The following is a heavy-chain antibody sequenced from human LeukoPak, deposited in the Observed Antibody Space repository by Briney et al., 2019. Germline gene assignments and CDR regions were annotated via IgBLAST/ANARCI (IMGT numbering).Heavy chain of an antibody. J-gene: IGHJ4*02. Sequence: PGGSLRLSCEVSGFTVSSNYLSWVRQAPGKGLEWVSLIYSGGSTYYADSVKGRFTISRDNAKNTLYLQMNSLRAEDTAVYYCAREQSGWLFDYWGRGTLVTVSS. V-gene: IGHV3-66*01. CDR2: IYSGGST. D-gene: IGHD5-12*01. CDR1: GFTVSSNY. CDR3: AREQSGWLFDY.